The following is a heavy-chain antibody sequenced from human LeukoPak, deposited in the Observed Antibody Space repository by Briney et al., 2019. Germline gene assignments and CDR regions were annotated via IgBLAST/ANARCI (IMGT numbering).Heavy chain of an antibody. CDR2: INHSGST. D-gene: IGHD4-17*01. CDR1: GGSFSGYY. J-gene: IGHJ6*03. V-gene: IGHV4-34*01. CDR3: ARIRPDYGDYVPLIYYYYNIDV. Sequence: PWGTLSLTCAVYGGSFSGYYWSWIRQPPGKGLEWIGEINHSGSTNYNPALQSRVTISVDTSKNQFSLKLSSVTAADTAVYYCARIRPDYGDYVPLIYYYYNIDVWGKGTTVTISS.